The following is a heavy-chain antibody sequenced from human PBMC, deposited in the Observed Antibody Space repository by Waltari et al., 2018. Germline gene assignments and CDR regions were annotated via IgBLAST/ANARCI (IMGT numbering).Heavy chain of an antibody. J-gene: IGHJ4*02. CDR1: GFTFSSYA. CDR3: ARDSRWYDFWSGYYRDYYFDY. CDR2: ISYDGSNK. D-gene: IGHD3-3*01. V-gene: IGHV3-30*16. Sequence: QVQLVESGGGVVQPGWSLRLSCAASGFTFSSYAMHWVRQAPGKGPEWVAVISYDGSNKYYADSVKGRFTISRDNSKNTLYLQMNSLRAEDTAVYYCARDSRWYDFWSGYYRDYYFDYWGQGTLVTVSS.